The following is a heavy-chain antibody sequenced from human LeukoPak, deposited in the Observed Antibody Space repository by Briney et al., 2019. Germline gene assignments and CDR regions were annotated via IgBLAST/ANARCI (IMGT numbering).Heavy chain of an antibody. CDR1: GYTLTELS. CDR3: ASNLYNWNDGWFDP. V-gene: IGHV1-24*01. CDR2: FDPEDGET. Sequence: GASVKVSCKVSGYTLTELSMHWVRQAPGKGLEWMGGFDPEDGETIYARKFQGRVTMTEDTSTDTAYMELSSLRSEDTAVYYCASNLYNWNDGWFDPWGQGTLVTVSS. D-gene: IGHD1-1*01. J-gene: IGHJ5*02.